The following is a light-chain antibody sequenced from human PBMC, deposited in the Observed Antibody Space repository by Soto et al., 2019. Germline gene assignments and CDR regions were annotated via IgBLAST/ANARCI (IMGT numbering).Light chain of an antibody. J-gene: IGKJ4*01. V-gene: IGKV3D-15*01. CDR3: QQYNNWPPA. CDR2: GAS. CDR1: QSVSSN. Sequence: EIVMTQSPATLSVSPGERATLSCRASQSVSSNLAWYQQKPGQAPRLLIYGASIRATGISARFSGSGSGTEFTLTISSLQSEDYAVYYCQQYNNWPPAFCGVTKVEIK.